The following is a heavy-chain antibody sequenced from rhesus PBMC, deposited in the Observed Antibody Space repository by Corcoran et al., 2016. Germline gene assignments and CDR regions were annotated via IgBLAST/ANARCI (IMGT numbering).Heavy chain of an antibody. CDR1: GYSISSGYY. Sequence: QVQLQESGPGLVKPSETLSLTCAVSGYSISSGYYWGWIRQPPGKGLEYIGYISGSSGSTYYNPPLKSRGTSSKDTSKNQLSRKLSSVTAADTAVYYCARRRVAAAGTDYGLDSWGQGVVVTVSS. CDR3: ARRRVAAAGTDYGLDS. CDR2: ISGSSGST. V-gene: IGHV4-99*01. J-gene: IGHJ6*01. D-gene: IGHD6-31*01.